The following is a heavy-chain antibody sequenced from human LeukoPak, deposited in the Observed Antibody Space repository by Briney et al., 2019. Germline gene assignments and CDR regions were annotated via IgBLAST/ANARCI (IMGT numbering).Heavy chain of an antibody. D-gene: IGHD3-22*01. V-gene: IGHV3-30*18. J-gene: IGHJ4*02. CDR1: GLTFRSYG. CDR2: ISYDGSNK. Sequence: GGSLRLSCAASGLTFRSYGMHWVRQAPGKGLEWVAVISYDGSNKFYADSVKGRFTISRDNSKNTLYLQMNSLRAEDTAVYYCAKDQGYYYDSSGYYYGDWGQGTLVTVSS. CDR3: AKDQGYYYDSSGYYYGD.